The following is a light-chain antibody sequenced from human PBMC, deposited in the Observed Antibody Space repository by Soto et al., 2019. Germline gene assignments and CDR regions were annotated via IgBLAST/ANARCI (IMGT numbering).Light chain of an antibody. Sequence: DIQMTQSPSSVSAYVGDRVTIACQASQDISIHLAWFQQKPGKAPKSLIFGASSLQSGVPSKFSGSGSGTDFTLTIDSLQPEDFATYYCQQYHNYPPSFGQGTKVEIK. CDR3: QQYHNYPPS. J-gene: IGKJ1*01. CDR1: QDISIH. V-gene: IGKV1-16*02. CDR2: GAS.